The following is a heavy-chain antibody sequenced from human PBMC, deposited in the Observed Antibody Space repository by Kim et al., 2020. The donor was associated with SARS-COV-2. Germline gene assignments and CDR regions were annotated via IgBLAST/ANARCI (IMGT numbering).Heavy chain of an antibody. CDR1: GGTFSSYA. V-gene: IGHV1-69*13. Sequence: SVKVSCKASGGTFSSYAISWVRQAPGQGLEWMGGIIPIFGTANYAQKFQGRVTITADESTSTAYMELSSLRSEDTAVYYCARDWQDDILTGPEADYYGMDVWGQGTTVTVSS. CDR2: IIPIFGTA. D-gene: IGHD3-9*01. J-gene: IGHJ6*02. CDR3: ARDWQDDILTGPEADYYGMDV.